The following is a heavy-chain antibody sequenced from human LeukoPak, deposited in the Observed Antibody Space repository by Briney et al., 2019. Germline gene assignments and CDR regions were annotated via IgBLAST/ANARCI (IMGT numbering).Heavy chain of an antibody. J-gene: IGHJ6*03. CDR1: GGSFSDYY. Sequence: PSETLSLTCAVYGGSFSDYYWSWIRQPPGKGLEWIGEINHSGSTNYNPSLKSRVTISVDTSKNQFSLKLSSVTAADTAVYYCARVSGSIYYYYMDVWGKGTTVTVSS. CDR2: INHSGST. CDR3: ARVSGSIYYYYMDV. D-gene: IGHD3-22*01. V-gene: IGHV4-34*01.